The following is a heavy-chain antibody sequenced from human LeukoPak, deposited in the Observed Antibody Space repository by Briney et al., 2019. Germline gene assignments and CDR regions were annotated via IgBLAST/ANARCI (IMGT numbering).Heavy chain of an antibody. CDR3: AREYCSSTSCYTGQHFDY. V-gene: IGHV1-18*01. D-gene: IGHD2-2*02. CDR1: GYTFTSYG. Sequence: ASVKVSCKASGYTFTSYGISWVRQAPGQGLEWMGWISAYNGNTNYAQKFQGRVTMTRDTSISTAYMEMSRLRSDDTAVYYCAREYCSSTSCYTGQHFDYWGQGTLVTVSS. J-gene: IGHJ4*02. CDR2: ISAYNGNT.